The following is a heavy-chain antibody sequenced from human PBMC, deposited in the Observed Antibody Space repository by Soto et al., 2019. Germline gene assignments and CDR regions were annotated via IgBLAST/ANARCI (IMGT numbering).Heavy chain of an antibody. J-gene: IGHJ5*02. CDR2: IYYIGST. CDR1: GGSISSGGYY. CDR3: ARSVFP. V-gene: IGHV4-31*03. Sequence: PSETLSLTCTVSGGSISSGGYYWNWIRQHPGKGLEWIGYIYYIGSTYYNPSLKSRVTISLDTSKNQFSLRLSSVTAADTAVYYCARSVFPWRHGTLVPSPQ.